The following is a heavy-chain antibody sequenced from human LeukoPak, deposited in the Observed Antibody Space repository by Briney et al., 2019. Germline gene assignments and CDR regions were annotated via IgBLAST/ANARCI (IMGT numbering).Heavy chain of an antibody. Sequence: PGGSLRLSCAASGFTFSSYSMNWVRQAPGKGLEWVSYISSSGNTIDYADSVKGRFTISRDNAKNSLYLQMVSLRAEDTAVYYCARLRGYSYGYGDHWGQGAPVTVSS. CDR3: ARLRGYSYGYGDH. D-gene: IGHD5-18*01. V-gene: IGHV3-48*04. J-gene: IGHJ4*02. CDR1: GFTFSSYS. CDR2: ISSSGNTI.